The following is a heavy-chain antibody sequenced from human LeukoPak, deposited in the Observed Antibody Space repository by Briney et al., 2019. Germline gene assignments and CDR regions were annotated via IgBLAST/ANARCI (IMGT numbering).Heavy chain of an antibody. V-gene: IGHV4-59*01. CDR1: GGSISSYY. CDR3: ARERARVCGGDCYFDAFDI. Sequence: SETLSLTCTVSGGSISSYYWSWIRQPPGKGLEWIVYIYYSGSTNYNPSLKSRVTISVDTSKNQFSLKLSSVTAADTAVYYCARERARVCGGDCYFDAFDIWGQGTMVTVSS. J-gene: IGHJ3*02. D-gene: IGHD2-21*02. CDR2: IYYSGST.